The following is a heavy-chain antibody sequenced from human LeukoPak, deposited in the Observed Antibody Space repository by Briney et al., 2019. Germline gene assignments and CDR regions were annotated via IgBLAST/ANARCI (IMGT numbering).Heavy chain of an antibody. J-gene: IGHJ4*02. CDR3: ARAVGMATKRSIYY. D-gene: IGHD5-24*01. CDR2: ISYDGSNK. Sequence: PGGSLRLSCAASGFTFSSYAMHWVRQAPGKGLEWVAVISYDGSNKYYADSVKGRFTISRDNSKNTLYLQMNSPRAEDTAVYYCARAVGMATKRSIYYWGQGTLVTVSS. V-gene: IGHV3-30-3*01. CDR1: GFTFSSYA.